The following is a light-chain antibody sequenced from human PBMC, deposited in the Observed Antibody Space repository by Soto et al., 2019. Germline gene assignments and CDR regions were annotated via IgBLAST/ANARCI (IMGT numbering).Light chain of an antibody. CDR1: QDISSW. Sequence: DIQMTQSPSSVSASVGDRVTITCRASQDISSWLAWYQQKPGKAPKLLIYAASSLQSEVPSRFSGSGSGTDFSLTISSVQPEDFATYYCQQANSFPLTFGRGTKVEIK. V-gene: IGKV1D-12*01. CDR2: AAS. J-gene: IGKJ4*01. CDR3: QQANSFPLT.